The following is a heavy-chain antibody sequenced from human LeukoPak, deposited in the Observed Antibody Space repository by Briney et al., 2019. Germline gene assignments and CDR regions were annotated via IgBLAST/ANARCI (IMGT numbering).Heavy chain of an antibody. CDR2: ISAYNGNT. CDR3: ARELHVERDDY. J-gene: IGHJ4*02. Sequence: GASVTVSFTASGYTFTSYGISWVRQAPGQGLEWMGWISAYNGNTNYAQRLQGRVTMTTDTSTSTAYMELRSLRSDDTAVYYCARELHVERDDYWGQGTLVTVSS. V-gene: IGHV1-18*01. CDR1: GYTFTSYG. D-gene: IGHD1-1*01.